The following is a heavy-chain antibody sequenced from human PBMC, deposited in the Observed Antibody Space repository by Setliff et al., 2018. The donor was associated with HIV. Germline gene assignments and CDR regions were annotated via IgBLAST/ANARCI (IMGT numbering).Heavy chain of an antibody. D-gene: IGHD3-22*01. Sequence: GASVKVSCKASATFTNVDIHWLRRATGQGLEWMGWMNPNSGVSGYGQKFQGRITMTRDTSISTAYMELSSLRSEDTAVYYCARGGGGYYYVGAVDIWGQGTVVTV. J-gene: IGHJ3*02. CDR1: ATFTNVD. CDR3: ARGGGGYYYVGAVDI. CDR2: MNPNSGVS. V-gene: IGHV1-8*01.